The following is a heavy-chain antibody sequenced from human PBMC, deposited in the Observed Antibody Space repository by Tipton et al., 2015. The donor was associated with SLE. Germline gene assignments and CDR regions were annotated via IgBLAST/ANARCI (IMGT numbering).Heavy chain of an antibody. CDR2: IKQDGSEK. J-gene: IGHJ4*02. Sequence: GSLRLSCAASGFTFSSYWMSWVRQAPGKGLEWVANIKQDGSEKYYVDSVKGRFTISRDNAKNSLYLQMNSLRAEDTAVYYCARDHDCYDSSGYYYYHYFDYWGQGTLVTVSS. D-gene: IGHD3-22*01. CDR1: GFTFSSYW. CDR3: ARDHDCYDSSGYYYYHYFDY. V-gene: IGHV3-7*01.